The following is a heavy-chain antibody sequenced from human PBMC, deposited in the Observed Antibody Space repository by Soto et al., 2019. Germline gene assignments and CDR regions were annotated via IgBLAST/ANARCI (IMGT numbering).Heavy chain of an antibody. CDR1: GGSVSSGNYY. V-gene: IGHV4-61*01. D-gene: IGHD2-2*01. CDR3: AREQGYCSSLSCDNWFDP. J-gene: IGHJ5*02. CDR2: IYYGSS. Sequence: PSETLTFTCTDSGGSVSSGNYYWSWIRQPPGKGLEWIGYIYYGSSNYNPSLKSRVSISIDTSKNQFSLKLSSVTAADTAVYYCAREQGYCSSLSCDNWFDPWGQGTLVTVSS.